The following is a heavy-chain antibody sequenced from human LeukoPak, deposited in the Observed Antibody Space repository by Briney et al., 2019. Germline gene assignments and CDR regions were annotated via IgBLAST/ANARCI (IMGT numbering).Heavy chain of an antibody. D-gene: IGHD3-22*01. CDR2: TSQDERDK. CDR3: ARDTNHYDSKIYYDVLDI. J-gene: IGHJ3*02. CDR1: GFSPGNNR. V-gene: IGHV3-7*01. Sequence: PGGSLRLSSAASGFSPGNNRMTWVRQAPGKGLEWVAHTSQDERDKNYADCVKGRFTISRENANDSLYLQMNSLRADDTAVYYCARDTNHYDSKIYYDVLDIWGRGTMVTVFS.